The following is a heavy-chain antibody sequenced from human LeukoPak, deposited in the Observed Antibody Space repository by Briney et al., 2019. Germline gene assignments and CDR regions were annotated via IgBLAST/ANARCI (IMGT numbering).Heavy chain of an antibody. V-gene: IGHV3-21*01. J-gene: IGHJ4*02. D-gene: IGHD3-22*01. CDR2: ISGSSSYI. CDR1: GFTFSSYA. CDR3: ARDPATLGLSLDY. Sequence: GGSLRLSCAASGFTFSSYAMSWVRQAPGKGLEWVSCISGSSSYIYSADSVKGRFTISRHNAKNSLYLQMNSLRAEDTAVYYCARDPATLGLSLDYWGQGTLVTVSS.